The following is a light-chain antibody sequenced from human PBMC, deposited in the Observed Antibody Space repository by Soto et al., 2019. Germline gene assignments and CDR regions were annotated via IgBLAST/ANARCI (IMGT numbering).Light chain of an antibody. J-gene: IGKJ1*01. CDR3: QQSYRTPPA. CDR1: QSISSY. CDR2: AAS. V-gene: IGKV1-39*01. Sequence: DIQMTQSPSSLSAAVGDRGTITCRASQSISSYLNWYQQKPGKAPKLLIYAASSLQSGVPSRFSGSGSVTGFTLTINTLQPEDFATYYRQQSYRTPPAFGQGTKVDIK.